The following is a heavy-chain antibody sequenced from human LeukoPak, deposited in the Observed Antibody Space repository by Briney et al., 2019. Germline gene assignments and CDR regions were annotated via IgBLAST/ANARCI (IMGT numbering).Heavy chain of an antibody. CDR2: IFYSGGT. CDR1: GGSISNGDSY. V-gene: IGHV4-30-4*01. J-gene: IGHJ4*02. Sequence: SQTLSLTCTVSGGSISNGDSYWSWIRQPPGKGLEWIGYIFYSGGTYYNPSLKSRVTISVDTSKNQFSLKLSSVTAADTAVYYCARDSYFDYWGQGTLVTVSS. CDR3: ARDSYFDY.